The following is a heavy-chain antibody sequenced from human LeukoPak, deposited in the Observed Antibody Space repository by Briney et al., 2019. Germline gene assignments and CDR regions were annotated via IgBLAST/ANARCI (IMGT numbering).Heavy chain of an antibody. Sequence: GGSPRLSCAASGFTFSSYSMNWVRQAPGRGLEWVSSISSSSSYIYYADSVKGRFTISRDNAKNSLYLQMNSLRAEDTAVYYCARGTTVTTLPFDYWGQGTLVTVSS. V-gene: IGHV3-21*01. CDR2: ISSSSSYI. J-gene: IGHJ4*02. CDR3: ARGTTVTTLPFDY. D-gene: IGHD4-17*01. CDR1: GFTFSSYS.